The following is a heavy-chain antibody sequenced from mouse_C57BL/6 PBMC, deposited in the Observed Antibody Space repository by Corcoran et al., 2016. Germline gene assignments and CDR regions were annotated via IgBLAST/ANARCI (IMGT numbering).Heavy chain of an antibody. Sequence: QVQLKQSGAELVRPGASVKLSCKASGYTFTDYYINWVKQRPGQGLEWIARIYPGSGNTYYNEKFKGKATLTAEKSSSTAYMQLSSLTSEDSAVYFCARGGGGYPYYYAMDYWGQGTSVTVSS. CDR3: ARGGGGYPYYYAMDY. J-gene: IGHJ4*01. V-gene: IGHV1-76*01. D-gene: IGHD2-2*01. CDR1: GYTFTDYY. CDR2: IYPGSGNT.